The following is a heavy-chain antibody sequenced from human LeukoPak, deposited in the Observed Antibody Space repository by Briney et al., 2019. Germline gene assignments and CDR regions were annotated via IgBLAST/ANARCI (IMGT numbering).Heavy chain of an antibody. V-gene: IGHV3-30*03. CDR1: GFTFSSYG. CDR2: ISYDGSNK. D-gene: IGHD6-19*01. CDR3: ARSDSSGWLDFDY. Sequence: GGSLRLSCAASGFTFSSYGMHWVRQAPGKGLEWVAVISYDGSNKYYADSVEGRFTISRDNSKNTLYLQMNSLRAEDTAVYYCARSDSSGWLDFDYWGQGTLVTVSS. J-gene: IGHJ4*02.